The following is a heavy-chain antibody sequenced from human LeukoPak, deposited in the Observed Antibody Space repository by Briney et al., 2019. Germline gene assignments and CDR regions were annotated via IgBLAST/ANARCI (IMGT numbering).Heavy chain of an antibody. Sequence: PGGSLRLSCAASGFTFSDYYMSWIRQAPGKGLEWVSYISSSGSYTIYADSVEGRFTISRDNAKNSLYLQMNSLRAEDTAVYYCARLKYGSPQHWGQGTLVTVSS. CDR1: GFTFSDYY. J-gene: IGHJ1*01. D-gene: IGHD1-26*01. V-gene: IGHV3-11*06. CDR3: ARLKYGSPQH. CDR2: ISSSGSYT.